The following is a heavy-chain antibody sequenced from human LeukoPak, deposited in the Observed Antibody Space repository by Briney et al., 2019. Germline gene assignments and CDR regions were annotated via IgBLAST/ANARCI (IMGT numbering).Heavy chain of an antibody. J-gene: IGHJ4*02. Sequence: GASVKVSCKASGYTFTGYYMHWVRQAPGQGLEXXXXINPNSGGTNYAQKFQGRVTMTRDTSISTAYMELSRLRSDDTAVYYCARGGAFYDSSGYPNWGQGTLVTVSS. CDR3: ARGGAFYDSSGYPN. CDR2: INPNSGGT. CDR1: GYTFTGYY. V-gene: IGHV1-2*02. D-gene: IGHD3-22*01.